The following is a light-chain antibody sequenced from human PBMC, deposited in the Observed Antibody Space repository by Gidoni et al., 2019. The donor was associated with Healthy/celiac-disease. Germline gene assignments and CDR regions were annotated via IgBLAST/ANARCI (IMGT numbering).Light chain of an antibody. Sequence: SSELTQDPAVSVALGQTVRITCQGDSLRSYYASWYQQKPGQAPVLVIYGKNNRPSGIPDRFSGSSSGNTASSTITGAQAEDEADYYCNFRDSSGNHLVFGGGTKLTVL. CDR1: SLRSYY. CDR3: NFRDSSGNHLV. V-gene: IGLV3-19*01. CDR2: GKN. J-gene: IGLJ2*01.